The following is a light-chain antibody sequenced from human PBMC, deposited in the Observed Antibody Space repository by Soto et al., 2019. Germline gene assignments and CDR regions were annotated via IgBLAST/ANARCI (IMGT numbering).Light chain of an antibody. CDR1: QGISTL. Sequence: AIQLTQSPSSLSASVGDRVTITCRASQGISTLLAWYQQKPGKAPKVLIYESSLLQSGVPSRFSGSGSGTDFPLTISSLQPEDFATYYCQHFKSFPITFGQGTRLEI. V-gene: IGKV1-13*02. CDR2: ESS. J-gene: IGKJ5*01. CDR3: QHFKSFPIT.